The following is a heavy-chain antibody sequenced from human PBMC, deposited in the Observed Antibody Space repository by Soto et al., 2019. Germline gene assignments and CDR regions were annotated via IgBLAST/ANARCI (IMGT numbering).Heavy chain of an antibody. V-gene: IGHV4-59*01. D-gene: IGHD6-19*01. Sequence: QVQLQESGPGLVKPSETLSLTCTVSGGSISSYYWSWIRQPPGKGLEWIGYIYYSGSTNYNPSLKSRVTISVDTSKNQFSLKLSSVTAADTAVYYCASSSGWYYFDYWGQGTLVTVSS. J-gene: IGHJ4*02. CDR3: ASSSGWYYFDY. CDR2: IYYSGST. CDR1: GGSISSYY.